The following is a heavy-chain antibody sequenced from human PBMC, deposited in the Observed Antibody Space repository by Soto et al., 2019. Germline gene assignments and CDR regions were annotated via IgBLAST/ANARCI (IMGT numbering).Heavy chain of an antibody. J-gene: IGHJ3*01. CDR1: GFTFDDYA. CDR3: VREGRGSFDF. D-gene: IGHD5-12*01. V-gene: IGHV3-9*01. Sequence: LRLSCAASGFTFDDYAMHWVRQAPGKGLEWVSGISWNSGSIGYADSVKGRFTISRDNSKNTLSLQMSSLTADDTAIYYCVREGRGSFDFWGRGTMVTVSS. CDR2: ISWNSGSI.